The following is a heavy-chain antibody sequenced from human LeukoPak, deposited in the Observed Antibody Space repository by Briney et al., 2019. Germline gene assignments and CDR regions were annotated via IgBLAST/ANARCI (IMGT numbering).Heavy chain of an antibody. V-gene: IGHV1-18*01. CDR3: ARAQSGYDSSGYYSPPDY. D-gene: IGHD3-22*01. Sequence: ASVKVSCKASGYTFINYGINWVRQAPGQGLEWMGWISTYNGNTVYAQKLQGRVTMTTDTSTSTAYMELRSLRSDDTAVYYCARAQSGYDSSGYYSPPDYWGQGTLVTVSS. CDR2: ISTYNGNT. J-gene: IGHJ4*02. CDR1: GYTFINYG.